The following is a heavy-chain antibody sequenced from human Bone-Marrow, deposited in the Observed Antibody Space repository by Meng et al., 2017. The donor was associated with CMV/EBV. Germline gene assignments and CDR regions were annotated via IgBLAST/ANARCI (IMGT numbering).Heavy chain of an antibody. V-gene: IGHV3-30*02. CDR2: IRYDGSNK. CDR1: GFTFSSYG. CDR3: AKGKFSPDQLLLDDAFDI. J-gene: IGHJ3*02. Sequence: GESLKISCAASGFTFSSYGMHWVRQAPGKGLEWVAFIRYDGSNKYYADSVKGRFTISRDNSKNTLYLQMNSLRAEDTAVYYCAKGKFSPDQLLLDDAFDIWGQGTMVTVSS. D-gene: IGHD2-2*01.